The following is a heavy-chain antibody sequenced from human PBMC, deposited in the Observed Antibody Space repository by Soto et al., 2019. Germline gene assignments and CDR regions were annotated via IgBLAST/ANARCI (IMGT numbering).Heavy chain of an antibody. D-gene: IGHD6-13*01. CDR3: ATPAGSSADYYYYGMDV. CDR1: GFTFSDYY. Sequence: QVQLVESGGGLVKPGGSLRLSCAASGFTFSDYYMSWIRQAPGKGLEWVSYISSSSSTIYYADSVKGRFTISRDNAKNSLYLQMNSLRDEDTAVYYCATPAGSSADYYYYGMDVWGQGTTVTVSS. CDR2: ISSSSSTI. J-gene: IGHJ6*02. V-gene: IGHV3-11*04.